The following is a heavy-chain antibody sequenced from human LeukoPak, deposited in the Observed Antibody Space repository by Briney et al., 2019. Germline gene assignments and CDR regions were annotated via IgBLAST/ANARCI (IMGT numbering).Heavy chain of an antibody. D-gene: IGHD6-13*01. CDR1: GFTFSSYA. J-gene: IGHJ4*02. CDR2: ISSSSSYI. Sequence: GGSLRLSCAASGFTFSSYAMHWVRQAPGRGLEWVSSISSSSSYICYADSVKGRFTISRDNAKNSLYLQMNSLRAEDTAVYYCARLGIAAAGTLFEVGLEDYWGQGTLVTVSS. CDR3: ARLGIAAAGTLFEVGLEDY. V-gene: IGHV3-21*01.